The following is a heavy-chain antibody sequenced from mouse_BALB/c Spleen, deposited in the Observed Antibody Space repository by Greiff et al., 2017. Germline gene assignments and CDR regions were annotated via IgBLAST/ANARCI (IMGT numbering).Heavy chain of an antibody. V-gene: IGHV7-3*02. J-gene: IGHJ2*01. CDR2: IRNKANGYTT. CDR3: AKGRYRYDGFDY. Sequence: EVKLVESGGGLVQPGGSLRLSCATSGFTFTDYYMSWVRQPPGKALEWLGFIRNKANGYTTEYSASVKGRFTISRDNSQSILYLQMNTLRAEDSATYYCAKGRYRYDGFDYWGQGTTLTVSS. CDR1: GFTFTDYY. D-gene: IGHD2-14*01.